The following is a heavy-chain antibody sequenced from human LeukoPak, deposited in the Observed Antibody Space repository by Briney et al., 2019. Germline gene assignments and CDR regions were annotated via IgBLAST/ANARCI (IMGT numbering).Heavy chain of an antibody. CDR3: ARQRYYYYYMDV. J-gene: IGHJ6*03. CDR1: GGSISPYC. V-gene: IGHV4-59*08. Sequence: SETLSLTCIVSGGSISPYCWSWIRQPPGKGLEWIGYIYYSGSTSYNPSLKSRLTISIDTSKNQFSLKLRSVTAADTAVYYCARQRYYYYYMDVWGKGTTVTVSS. CDR2: IYYSGST.